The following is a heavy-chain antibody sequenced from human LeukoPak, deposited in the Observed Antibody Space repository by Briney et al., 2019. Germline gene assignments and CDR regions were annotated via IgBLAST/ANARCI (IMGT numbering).Heavy chain of an antibody. CDR2: IWYDGSNK. Sequence: GRSLRLSCAASGFTFSSYGMHWVRQAPGKGLEWVAVIWYDGSNKYYADSVKGRFTISRDNSKNTLYLQMNSLRAEDTAVYYCARAPKLRSSYSSSPLDYWGQGTLVTVSS. V-gene: IGHV3-33*01. J-gene: IGHJ4*02. D-gene: IGHD6-6*01. CDR3: ARAPKLRSSYSSSPLDY. CDR1: GFTFSSYG.